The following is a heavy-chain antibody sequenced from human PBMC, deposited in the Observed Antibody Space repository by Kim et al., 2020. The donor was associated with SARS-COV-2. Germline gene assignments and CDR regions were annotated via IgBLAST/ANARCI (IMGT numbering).Heavy chain of an antibody. J-gene: IGHJ6*02. CDR1: GYSFTSYW. CDR3: ARHVLLFAPWVFSRSGTTNSQTHYGMDV. V-gene: IGHV5-51*01. D-gene: IGHD3-10*01. CDR2: IYPGDSDT. Sequence: GRSLKISCKGSGYSFTSYWIGWVRQMPGKGLEWMGIIYPGDSDTRYSPSFQGQVTISADKSISTAYLQWSSLKASDTAMYYCARHVLLFAPWVFSRSGTTNSQTHYGMDVWGQGTTVTVSS.